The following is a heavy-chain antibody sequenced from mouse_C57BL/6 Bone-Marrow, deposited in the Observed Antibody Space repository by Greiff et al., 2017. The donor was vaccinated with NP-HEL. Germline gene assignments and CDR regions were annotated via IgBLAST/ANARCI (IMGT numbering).Heavy chain of an antibody. V-gene: IGHV5-16*01. CDR2: INYDGSST. CDR3: AREQGDGSYWYFDV. CDR1: GFTFSDYY. D-gene: IGHD2-3*01. Sequence: EVKLVESEGGLVQPGSSMKLSCTASGFTFSDYYMAWVRQVPEKGLEWVANINYDGSSTYYLDSLKSRFIISRDNAKNILYLQMSSLKSEDTATYYCAREQGDGSYWYFDVWGTGTTVTVSS. J-gene: IGHJ1*03.